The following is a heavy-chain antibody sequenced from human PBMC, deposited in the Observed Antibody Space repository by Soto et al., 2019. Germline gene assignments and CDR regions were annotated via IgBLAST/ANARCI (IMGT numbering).Heavy chain of an antibody. V-gene: IGHV1-18*01. Sequence: ASVKVSCKASGYTFTSYGISWVRQAPGQGLEWMGWISAYNGNTNYAQKLQGRVTMTTDTSTSTAYMELNSLRAEDTAVYYCARYRTTVVNSDYYYYGMDVWGQGTTVTVSS. CDR1: GYTFTSYG. CDR2: ISAYNGNT. J-gene: IGHJ6*02. CDR3: ARYRTTVVNSDYYYYGMDV. D-gene: IGHD4-17*01.